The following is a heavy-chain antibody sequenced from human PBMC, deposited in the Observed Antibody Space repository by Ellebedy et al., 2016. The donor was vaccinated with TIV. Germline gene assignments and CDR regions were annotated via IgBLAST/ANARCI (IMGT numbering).Heavy chain of an antibody. CDR2: IWYDGSNK. CDR3: ATLEYSSSSADY. Sequence: GGSLRLSCAASGFTFSSYGMHWVRQAPGKGLEWVAVIWYDGSNKYYADSVKGRFTISRDNSKNTLYLQMNSLRAEDTAVYYCATLEYSSSSADYWGQGTLVTVSS. CDR1: GFTFSSYG. J-gene: IGHJ4*02. V-gene: IGHV3-33*01. D-gene: IGHD6-6*01.